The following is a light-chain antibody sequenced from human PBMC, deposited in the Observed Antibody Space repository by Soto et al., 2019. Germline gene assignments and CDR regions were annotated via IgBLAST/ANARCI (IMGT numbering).Light chain of an antibody. CDR3: QQYGSSST. V-gene: IGKV3-20*01. CDR1: QSVSSSY. CDR2: GAS. J-gene: IGKJ3*01. Sequence: EIVLTQSPGTLSLSPGERATLSCRASQSVSSSYLAWYQQKPGQAPRLLIYGASSRATGIPDRFSGSGSGTDFTLTISRLEPEDFAVYYCQQYGSSSTFGPGTKVDNK.